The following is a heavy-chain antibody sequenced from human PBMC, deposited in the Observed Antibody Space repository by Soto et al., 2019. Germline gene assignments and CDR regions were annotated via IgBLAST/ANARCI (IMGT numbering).Heavy chain of an antibody. CDR3: ARYYDSSGYYYFLDY. CDR1: GGSISSDDYY. D-gene: IGHD3-22*01. CDR2: IYYSGST. Sequence: PSETLSLTCTVSGGSISSDDYYWSWIRQPPGKGLEWIGYIYYSGSTYYNPSLKSRVTISVDTSKNQFSLKLSSVTAADTAVYYCARYYDSSGYYYFLDYWGQGTLVTVSS. J-gene: IGHJ4*02. V-gene: IGHV4-30-4*01.